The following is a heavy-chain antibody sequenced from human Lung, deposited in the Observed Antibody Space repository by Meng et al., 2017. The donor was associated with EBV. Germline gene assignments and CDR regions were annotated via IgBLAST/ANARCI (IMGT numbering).Heavy chain of an antibody. J-gene: IGHJ4*02. Sequence: QVQLLQSGSEVKKXXSSVKVSXEGDGGRFSAYTMSWVRQAPGQGLEWVGGIIPMFGLATYAEKFQGRVTITAEESTSTAYMEVNSLTFEDTAVYYCARGTSDYVWGGYRYFDYWGQGTLVTVSS. CDR3: ARGTSDYVWGGYRYFDY. V-gene: IGHV1-69*01. D-gene: IGHD3-16*02. CDR1: GGRFSAYT. CDR2: IIPMFGLA.